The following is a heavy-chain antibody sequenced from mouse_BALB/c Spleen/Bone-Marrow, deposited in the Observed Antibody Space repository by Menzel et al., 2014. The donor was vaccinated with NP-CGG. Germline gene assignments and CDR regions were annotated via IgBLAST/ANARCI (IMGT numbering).Heavy chain of an antibody. V-gene: IGHV1-9*01. J-gene: IGHJ3*01. Sequence: LVESGAELMKPGASVKISCKATGYTFSSYWIEWVKQRPGHGLEWIGEILPGSGSTNYNEKFKGKATFTADTSSNTAYMQLGSLTSEDSAVYYCARRGISWFAYWGQGTLVTVSA. CDR2: ILPGSGST. CDR1: GYTFSSYW. CDR3: ARRGISWFAY.